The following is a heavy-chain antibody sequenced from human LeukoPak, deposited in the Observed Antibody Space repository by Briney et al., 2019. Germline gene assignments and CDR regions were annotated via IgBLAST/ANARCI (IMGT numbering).Heavy chain of an antibody. CDR1: GYSFTSYW. CDR2: IDPSDSYT. J-gene: IGHJ6*02. Sequence: GESLKISFKGSGYSFTSYWISWVRQMPGKGLEWMGRIDPSDSYTNYSPSFQGHVTISADKSISTAYLQWSSLKASDTAMYYCARHYGSGSYRYYGMDVWGQGTTVTVSS. V-gene: IGHV5-10-1*01. D-gene: IGHD3-10*01. CDR3: ARHYGSGSYRYYGMDV.